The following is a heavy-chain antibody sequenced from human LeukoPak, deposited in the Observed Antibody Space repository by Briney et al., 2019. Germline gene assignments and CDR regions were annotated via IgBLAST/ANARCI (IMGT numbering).Heavy chain of an antibody. V-gene: IGHV4-39*01. CDR3: ARHEGEMATRLGYYYYYYGMDV. J-gene: IGHJ6*02. CDR1: GGSTSSSSYY. Sequence: SETLSLTCTVSGGSTSSSSYYWGWIRQPPGKGLEWIGSIYYSGSTYYNPSLKSRVTISVDTSKNQFSLKLSSVTAADTAVYYCARHEGEMATRLGYYYYYYGMDVWGQGTTVTVSS. CDR2: IYYSGST. D-gene: IGHD5-24*01.